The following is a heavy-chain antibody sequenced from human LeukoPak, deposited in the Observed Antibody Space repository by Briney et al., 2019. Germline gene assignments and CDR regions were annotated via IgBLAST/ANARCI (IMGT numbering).Heavy chain of an antibody. D-gene: IGHD3-10*01. V-gene: IGHV4-39*07. CDR1: GGSISSSSYY. CDR2: IYYSGST. CDR3: ASAGDYYYGMDV. J-gene: IGHJ6*02. Sequence: SETLSLTCTVSGGSISSSSYYWGWIRQPPGKGLEWIGSIYYSGSTYYNPSLKSRVTISVDTSKNQFSLKLSSVTAADTAVYYCASAGDYYYGMDVWGQGTTVTVSS.